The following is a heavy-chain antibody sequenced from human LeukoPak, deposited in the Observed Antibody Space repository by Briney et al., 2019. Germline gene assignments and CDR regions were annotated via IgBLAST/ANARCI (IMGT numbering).Heavy chain of an antibody. D-gene: IGHD6-6*01. CDR3: ARAPPVSIAARTRSYYYYYYMDV. CDR2: IIPIFGTA. CDR1: GGTFSSYA. J-gene: IGHJ6*03. Sequence: ASVKVSCKASGGTFSSYAISWVRQAPGQGLEWMGGIIPIFGTANYAQKFQGRVTITTDESTSTAYMELSSLRSEDTAVYYCARAPPVSIAARTRSYYYYYYMDVWGKGTTVTVSS. V-gene: IGHV1-69*05.